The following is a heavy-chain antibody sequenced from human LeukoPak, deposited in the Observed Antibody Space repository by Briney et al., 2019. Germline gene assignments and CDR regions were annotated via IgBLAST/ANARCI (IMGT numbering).Heavy chain of an antibody. J-gene: IGHJ4*02. CDR1: GFTFSSYE. CDR2: ISSSGRAI. D-gene: IGHD4-23*01. Sequence: SGGSLRLSCAGSGFTFSSYEMNWVRQAPGKGLEWVSYISSSGRAIYYADSVKGRFTVSRDNAKNSVYLQMNSLRAEDTAVYYCARCPRWAHFDYWGQGTLVTVSS. V-gene: IGHV3-48*03. CDR3: ARCPRWAHFDY.